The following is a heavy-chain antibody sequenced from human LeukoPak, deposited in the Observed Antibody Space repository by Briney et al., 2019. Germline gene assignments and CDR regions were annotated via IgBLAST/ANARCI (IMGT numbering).Heavy chain of an antibody. J-gene: IGHJ4*02. D-gene: IGHD3-22*01. V-gene: IGHV1-2*02. Sequence: ASVKVSCKASGYTFTGYYMHWVRQAPGQGLEWMGWINPNSGGTNYAQKFQGRVTMTRDTSISTAYMELSRLRSEDTAVYYCAVTYDSSGYYANFDYWGQGTLVTVSS. CDR3: AVTYDSSGYYANFDY. CDR1: GYTFTGYY. CDR2: INPNSGGT.